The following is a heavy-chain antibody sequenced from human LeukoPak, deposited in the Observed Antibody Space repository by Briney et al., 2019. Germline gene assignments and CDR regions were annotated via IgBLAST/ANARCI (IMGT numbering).Heavy chain of an antibody. D-gene: IGHD6-13*01. J-gene: IGHJ4*02. V-gene: IGHV3-53*01. CDR1: GFTVSSNY. CDR2: IYSGGST. CDR3: ARDIAAHY. Sequence: GGSLRLSCAASGFTVSSNYMSWVRQAPGKGLEWVSVIYSGGSTYYADSVKGRFTISRDNAKNSLYLQMNSLRAEDTAVYYCARDIAAHYWGQGTLVTVSS.